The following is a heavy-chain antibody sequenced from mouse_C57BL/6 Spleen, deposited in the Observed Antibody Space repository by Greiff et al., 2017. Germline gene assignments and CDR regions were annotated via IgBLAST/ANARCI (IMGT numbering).Heavy chain of an antibody. D-gene: IGHD2-14*01. CDR2: IFPGSGST. V-gene: IGHV1-9*01. J-gene: IGHJ4*01. Sequence: VKLMESGAELMKPGASVKLSCKATGYTFTGYWIEWVKQRPGHGLEWIGEIFPGSGSTNYNEKFKGKATFTADPSSNTAYMQLSSLTTEDSAIYYCARKGYTDQPYDAMDYWGQGTSVTVSS. CDR1: GYTFTGYW. CDR3: ARKGYTDQPYDAMDY.